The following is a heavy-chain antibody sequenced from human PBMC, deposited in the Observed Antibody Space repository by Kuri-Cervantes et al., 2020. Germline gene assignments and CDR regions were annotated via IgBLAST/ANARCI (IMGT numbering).Heavy chain of an antibody. CDR1: AFTFSRSA. J-gene: IGHJ4*02. D-gene: IGHD3-16*01. V-gene: IGHV3-33*08. Sequence: GESLKISCAASAFTFSRSAMHWVRQAPGKGLEWVAVIWYDGSNKYYADSVKGRFTISRDNSKNTLYLQMNSLRAEETAVYYCARGIYDGANLFFDFWGQGTLVTVSS. CDR2: IWYDGSNK. CDR3: ARGIYDGANLFFDF.